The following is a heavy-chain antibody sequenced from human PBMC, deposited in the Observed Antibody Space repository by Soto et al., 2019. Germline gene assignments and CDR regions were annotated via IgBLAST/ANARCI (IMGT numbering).Heavy chain of an antibody. CDR1: GGSFSGYY. V-gene: IGHV4-34*01. J-gene: IGHJ6*03. Sequence: ETLSLTCAVYGGSFSGYYWSWIRQPPGKGLEWIGEINHSGSTNYKPSLKSRVTISVDTSKNQFSLKLSSVTAADTAVYYCARATYGDSTWVHYMDVWGKGTTVTVSS. CDR3: ARATYGDSTWVHYMDV. CDR2: INHSGST. D-gene: IGHD4-17*01.